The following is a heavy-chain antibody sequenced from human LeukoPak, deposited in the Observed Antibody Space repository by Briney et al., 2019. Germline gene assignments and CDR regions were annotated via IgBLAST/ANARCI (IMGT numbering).Heavy chain of an antibody. CDR1: GGSISSSSYY. CDR3: ARLDQWLVTYYFDY. CDR2: IYYSGST. D-gene: IGHD6-19*01. V-gene: IGHV4-39*01. J-gene: IGHJ4*02. Sequence: PSETLSLTCTVSGGSISSSSYYWGWIRQPPGKGLEWIGSIYYSGSTYYNPSLKSRVTISVDTSKNQFSLKLSSVTAADTAVYYCARLDQWLVTYYFDYWGQGTLATVSS.